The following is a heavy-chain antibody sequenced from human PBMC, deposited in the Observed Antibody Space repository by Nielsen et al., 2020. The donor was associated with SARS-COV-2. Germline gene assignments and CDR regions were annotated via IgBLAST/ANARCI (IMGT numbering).Heavy chain of an antibody. D-gene: IGHD6-6*01. CDR1: GFTFSSYG. CDR3: AKNSLSSPFDY. CDR2: IQYDGSHK. J-gene: IGHJ4*02. V-gene: IGHV3-30*02. Sequence: GGSLRLSCAASGFTFSSYGMHWVRQAPGRGLEWVAFIQYDGSHKYYADSVKGRFTISRDNSKRLYLQMNSLRPEDTAVYYCAKNSLSSPFDYWGQGTLVTVSP.